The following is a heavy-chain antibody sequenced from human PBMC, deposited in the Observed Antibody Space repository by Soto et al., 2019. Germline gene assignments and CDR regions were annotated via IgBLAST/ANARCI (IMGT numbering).Heavy chain of an antibody. CDR3: ARDLATFWFDP. J-gene: IGHJ5*02. CDR2: IYYSGST. CDR1: GGSISSAGYY. V-gene: IGHV4-31*03. D-gene: IGHD3-16*01. Sequence: SGTLALTSTVSGGSISSAGYYWGWIRQHPGKGLEWIGYIYYSGSTYYNPSLKSRVTISVDTSKNQFSLKLSSVTAADPAVYYCARDLATFWFDPWGKGTLVTV.